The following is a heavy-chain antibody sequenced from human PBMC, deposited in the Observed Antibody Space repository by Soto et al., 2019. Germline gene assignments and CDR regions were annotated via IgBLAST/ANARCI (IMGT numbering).Heavy chain of an antibody. CDR1: GFTFSSYA. Sequence: EVQLLESGGGLVQPGGSLRLSFAASGFTFSSYAMSWVRQAPGKGLEWVSGIRGSGGSIYYADSVKGRFTISRDNYKNTRYRQKNGLRAEDTAVYYGAKSVGGWDYYYGMDVWGQGTTVTVSS. D-gene: IGHD6-19*01. CDR2: IRGSGGSI. V-gene: IGHV3-23*01. CDR3: AKSVGGWDYYYGMDV. J-gene: IGHJ6*02.